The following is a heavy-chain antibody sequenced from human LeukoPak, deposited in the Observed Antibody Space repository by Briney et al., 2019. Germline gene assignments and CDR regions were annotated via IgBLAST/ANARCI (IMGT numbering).Heavy chain of an antibody. CDR3: ARDNYDSSGYYFD. CDR2: ISSSGSTI. V-gene: IGHV3-48*03. Sequence: GGSLRLSCAASGFTFSSYAMNWVRQAPGKGLEWVSYISSSGSTIYYADSVKGRFTISRDNAKNSLYLQMNSLRAEDTAVYYCARDNYDSSGYYFDWGQGTLVTVSS. CDR1: GFTFSSYA. D-gene: IGHD3-22*01. J-gene: IGHJ4*02.